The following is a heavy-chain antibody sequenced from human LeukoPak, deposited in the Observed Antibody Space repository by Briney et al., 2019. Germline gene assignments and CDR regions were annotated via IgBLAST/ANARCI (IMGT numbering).Heavy chain of an antibody. CDR2: ITSGSSPI. CDR1: GFTFSSYW. D-gene: IGHD4-17*01. V-gene: IGHV3-48*02. CDR3: ARRAYGDDSFDY. J-gene: IGHJ4*02. Sequence: PGGSLRLSCAASGFTFSSYWMHWVRQAPGKGLEWVSYITSGSSPIYYADSVKGRFTISRDNAKNSLYLQMNSLRDEDTAVYYCARRAYGDDSFDYWGQGTLVTVFS.